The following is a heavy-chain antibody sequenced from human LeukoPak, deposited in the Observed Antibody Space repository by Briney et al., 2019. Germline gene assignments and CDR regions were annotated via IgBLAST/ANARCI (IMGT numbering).Heavy chain of an antibody. D-gene: IGHD5-18*01. CDR1: GGSFSGYY. Sequence: PSETLSLTCAVYGGSFSGYYWSWIRQPPGKGLEWIGEINHSGSTNYNPSLKSRVTISVDTSKNQFSLKLNSVTAADTAVYYCARGAPQEIQLWLRLRGVAFDIWGQGTMVTVSS. CDR3: ARGAPQEIQLWLRLRGVAFDI. V-gene: IGHV4-34*01. CDR2: INHSGST. J-gene: IGHJ3*02.